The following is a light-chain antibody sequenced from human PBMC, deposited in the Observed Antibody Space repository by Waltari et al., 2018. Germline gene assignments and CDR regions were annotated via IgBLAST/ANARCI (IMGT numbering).Light chain of an antibody. Sequence: DIVMTQSPDFLAVSLGERTTINCKSSQSVLYSSNNKNYLAWYQQKPGQTPKLLIYWASTRESGVPDRFSGSGSGTDFTLTITSLQAEDVAVYYCQQYYNTPLTFGGGTKVEIK. CDR1: QSVLYSSNNKNY. J-gene: IGKJ4*01. CDR3: QQYYNTPLT. CDR2: WAS. V-gene: IGKV4-1*01.